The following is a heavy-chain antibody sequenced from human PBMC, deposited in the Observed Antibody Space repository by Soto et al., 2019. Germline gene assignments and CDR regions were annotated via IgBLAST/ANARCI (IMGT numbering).Heavy chain of an antibody. CDR3: ARDDEYSGNGMDV. J-gene: IGHJ6*02. D-gene: IGHD3-10*01. V-gene: IGHV3-33*01. CDR2: ILNDGSNR. CDR1: GFTFSNYG. Sequence: QVQLVESGGGVVQPGRSLRLSCAASGFTFSNYGVHWVRQAPGKGLEWVAVILNDGSNRYHADSVKDRFTISRDNSKNTLYLQMNSLRAEDTAVYYCARDDEYSGNGMDVWRQGTTVSVS.